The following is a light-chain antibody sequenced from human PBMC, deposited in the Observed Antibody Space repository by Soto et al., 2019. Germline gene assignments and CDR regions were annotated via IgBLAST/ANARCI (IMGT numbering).Light chain of an antibody. CDR1: QSVSSW. Sequence: DIQMTQTPATLSAFAGDRVTVTCRASQSVSSWVAWYQEPGKAPKLLIHKASSLENGVPSRFSGSGSGTEFSLTISRLEPEDFAVYYCQQYGRSGTFGQGTKVDIK. J-gene: IGKJ1*01. V-gene: IGKV1-5*03. CDR3: QQYGRSGT. CDR2: KAS.